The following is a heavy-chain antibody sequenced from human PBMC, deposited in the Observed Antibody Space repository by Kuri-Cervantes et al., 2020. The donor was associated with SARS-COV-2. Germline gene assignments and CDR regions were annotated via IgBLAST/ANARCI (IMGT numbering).Heavy chain of an antibody. J-gene: IGHJ4*02. V-gene: IGHV3-21*01. CDR3: ARGGYSSSWYSDY. D-gene: IGHD6-13*01. Sequence: GESLKISCAASGFTSSSYSMNWVRQAPGKGLEWVSSISSSSSYIYYADSVKGRFTISRDNAKNSLYLQMNSLRAEDTAVYYCARGGYSSSWYSDYWGQGTLVTVSS. CDR1: GFTSSSYS. CDR2: ISSSSSYI.